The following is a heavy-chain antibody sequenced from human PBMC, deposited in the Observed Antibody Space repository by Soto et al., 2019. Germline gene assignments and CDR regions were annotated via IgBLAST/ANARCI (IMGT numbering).Heavy chain of an antibody. Sequence: ASVKVSCKASGYTFTSYYMHWVRQAPGQGLEWMGIINPSGGSTSYAQKFQGRVTISRDNAKNSLYLQMSSLTAEDSALYYCSRSLNSWGQGTLVTVSS. J-gene: IGHJ4*02. V-gene: IGHV1-46*01. CDR1: GYTFTSYY. CDR3: SRSLNS. CDR2: INPSGGST.